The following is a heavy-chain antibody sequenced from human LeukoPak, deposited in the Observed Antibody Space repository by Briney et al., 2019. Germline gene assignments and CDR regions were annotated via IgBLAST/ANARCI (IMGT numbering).Heavy chain of an antibody. V-gene: IGHV1-69*04. CDR1: GGTFSSYA. D-gene: IGHD3-10*01. Sequence: ASVKVSCKASGGTFSSYAISWVRQAPGQGLEWMGRIIPILGIANYAQKFQGRVTITADKSTSTAYMELSSLRSEDTAVYYCAMVRGVSWFDPWGQGTLVTVSS. CDR3: AMVRGVSWFDP. CDR2: IIPILGIA. J-gene: IGHJ5*02.